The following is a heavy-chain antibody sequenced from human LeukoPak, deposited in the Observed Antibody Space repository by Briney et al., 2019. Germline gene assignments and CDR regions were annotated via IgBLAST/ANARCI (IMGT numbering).Heavy chain of an antibody. D-gene: IGHD1-26*01. CDR2: ISYDGSNK. CDR3: ARDGSIVGATTWFDP. CDR1: GFTFSSYA. J-gene: IGHJ5*02. V-gene: IGHV3-30*01. Sequence: PGGSLRLSCAASGFTFSSYAMHWARQAPGKGLEGVAVISYDGSNKYYADSVKGRFTISRDNSKNTLYLQMNSLRAEDTAVYYCARDGSIVGATTWFDPWGQGTLVTVSS.